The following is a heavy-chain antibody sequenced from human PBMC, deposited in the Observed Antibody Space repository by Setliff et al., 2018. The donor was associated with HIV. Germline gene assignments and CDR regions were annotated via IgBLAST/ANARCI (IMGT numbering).Heavy chain of an antibody. J-gene: IGHJ4*02. CDR2: INPKSGGT. CDR3: ARDDYDSSGYHSFDY. CDR1: GYTFTGSY. D-gene: IGHD3-22*01. V-gene: IGHV1-2*02. Sequence: ASVKVSCKASGYTFTGSYIHWVRLAPGQGLEWMGWINPKSGGTKYAQKFQGRVTMTRDTSISTAYMEVSRLRSDDTAVYYCARDDYDSSGYHSFDYWGQGTLVTVSS.